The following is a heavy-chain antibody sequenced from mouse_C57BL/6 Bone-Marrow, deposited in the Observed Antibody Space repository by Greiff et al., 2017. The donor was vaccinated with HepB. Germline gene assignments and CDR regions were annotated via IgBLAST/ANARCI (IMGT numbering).Heavy chain of an antibody. CDR2: IWSGGST. J-gene: IGHJ4*01. CDR3: ARKRVHYGNPYYAMDY. V-gene: IGHV2-2*01. D-gene: IGHD2-1*01. Sequence: VQLQQSGPGLVQPSQSLSITCTVSGFSLTSYGVHWVRQSPGKGLEWLGVIWSGGSTDYNAAFISRLSISKDNSKSQVFFKMNSLQADDTAIYYCARKRVHYGNPYYAMDYWGQGTSVTVSS. CDR1: GFSLTSYG.